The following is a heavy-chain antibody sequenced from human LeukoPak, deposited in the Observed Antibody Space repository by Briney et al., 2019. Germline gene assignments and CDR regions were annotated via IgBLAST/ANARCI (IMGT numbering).Heavy chain of an antibody. J-gene: IGHJ2*01. V-gene: IGHV4-4*09. CDR2: IYSSGSN. CDR3: ARRLGYCRTTACYWPWYFDL. D-gene: IGHD2-2*01. Sequence: SETLSLTCTVSDDSISNYYWSWIRQPPGGGLEWIGYIYSSGSNNSNPSLKSRVPISLDTSKNQFSLKLSSVTAADTAVYYCARRLGYCRTTACYWPWYFDLWGRGTLVAVSS. CDR1: DDSISNYY.